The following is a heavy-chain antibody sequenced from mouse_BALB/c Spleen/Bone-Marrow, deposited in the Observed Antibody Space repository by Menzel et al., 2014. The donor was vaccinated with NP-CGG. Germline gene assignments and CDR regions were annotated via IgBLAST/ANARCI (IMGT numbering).Heavy chain of an antibody. CDR2: IYPGGGYT. V-gene: IGHV1-63*02. CDR1: GYTFTNYW. J-gene: IGHJ2*01. D-gene: IGHD2-10*02. CDR3: AREEYGNYGRFIDY. Sequence: QVQLQQPGAELVRPGTSVKIYCKASGYTFTNYWLSWVKQRPGHGLEWIGDIYPGGGYTNFNERFKGKATLTADTSSSTAYMQLSSLTSEDSAVYVCAREEYGNYGRFIDYWGQGTTVTVSS.